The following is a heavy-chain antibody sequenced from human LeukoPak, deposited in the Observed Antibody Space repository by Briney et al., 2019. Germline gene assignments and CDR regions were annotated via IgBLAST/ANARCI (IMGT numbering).Heavy chain of an antibody. V-gene: IGHV1-18*01. CDR2: ISAYNGNT. D-gene: IGHD3-22*01. J-gene: IGHJ4*02. Sequence: ASVKVSCKASGYTFTSYGISWVRQAPGQGLEWMGWISAYNGNTNYAQKLQGRVTMTTETSTSTDSMELRSLRSDDTAVYYCARDIDGWLSHDYWGQGTLVTVSS. CDR1: GYTFTSYG. CDR3: ARDIDGWLSHDY.